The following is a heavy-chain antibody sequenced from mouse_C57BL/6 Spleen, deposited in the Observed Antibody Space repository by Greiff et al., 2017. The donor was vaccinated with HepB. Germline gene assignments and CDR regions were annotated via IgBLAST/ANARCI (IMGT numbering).Heavy chain of an antibody. CDR1: GYTFTSYL. Sequence: VQLMESGAELAKPGASVKLSCKASGYTFTSYLMHWVKQRPGQGLEWIGYINPSSGYTKYNQKFKDKATLTADKSSSTAYMQLSSLTYEDSAVYYCARAEDWSFCDYWGQGTTLTVSS. V-gene: IGHV1-7*01. J-gene: IGHJ2*01. D-gene: IGHD1-2*01. CDR3: ARAEDWSFCDY. CDR2: INPSSGYT.